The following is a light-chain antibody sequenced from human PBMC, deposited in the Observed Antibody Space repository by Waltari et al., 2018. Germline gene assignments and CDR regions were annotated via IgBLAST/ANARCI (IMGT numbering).Light chain of an antibody. Sequence: DIQMTQSPSSLSASVGDTVTITCQASQGIGNNLNWYQQKPGKATKLLIYRASSLQSGIPSRFSGRGSGTDFTLTISSLQPEDFATYSCQQGYSYPFTFGPGTTLDIK. J-gene: IGKJ3*01. V-gene: IGKV1-16*01. CDR1: QGIGNN. CDR2: RAS. CDR3: QQGYSYPFT.